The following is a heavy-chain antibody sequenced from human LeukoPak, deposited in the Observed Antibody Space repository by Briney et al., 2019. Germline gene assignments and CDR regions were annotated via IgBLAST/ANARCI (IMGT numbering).Heavy chain of an antibody. D-gene: IGHD2-2*01. Sequence: SETLSLTCAVYGGSFSGYYWSWIRQPPGKGLEWIGEINHSGSTNYNPSLKSRVTISVDTSKNQFSLKLSSVTAADTAVYYCARGTPTVVVPAAMGYYFDYWGQGTLVTVSS. CDR2: INHSGST. V-gene: IGHV4-34*01. J-gene: IGHJ4*02. CDR1: GGSFSGYY. CDR3: ARGTPTVVVPAAMGYYFDY.